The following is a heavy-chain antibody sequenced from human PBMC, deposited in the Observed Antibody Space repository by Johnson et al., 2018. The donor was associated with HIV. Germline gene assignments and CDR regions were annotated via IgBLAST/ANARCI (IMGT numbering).Heavy chain of an antibody. CDR3: ARGEQWPHDAFDI. CDR1: GFTFSGSA. J-gene: IGHJ3*02. CDR2: IRSKANSYAT. V-gene: IGHV3-73*01. Sequence: VQLVESGGGLVKPGGSLRLSCAASGFTFSGSAMHWVRQASGKGLEWVGHIRSKANSYATAYAASVKGRFTISRDDSKNTLYLQMNSLRPEDTAVYYCARGEQWPHDAFDIWGQGTMVTVSS. D-gene: IGHD6-19*01.